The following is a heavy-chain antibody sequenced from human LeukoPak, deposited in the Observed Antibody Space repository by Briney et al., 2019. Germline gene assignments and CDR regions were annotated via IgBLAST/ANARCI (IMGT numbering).Heavy chain of an antibody. V-gene: IGHV4-61*01. Sequence: SETLSLTCAVSGGSVSSGSFYWSWIQQPPGKGLEWIGNIYYSGSTNYNPSLKSRVTISVDTSKNQFSLKLSSVTAADTAVYYCARDWNWGLGYGMDVWGQGTTVTVSS. CDR2: IYYSGST. CDR3: ARDWNWGLGYGMDV. CDR1: GGSVSSGSFY. J-gene: IGHJ6*02. D-gene: IGHD3-16*01.